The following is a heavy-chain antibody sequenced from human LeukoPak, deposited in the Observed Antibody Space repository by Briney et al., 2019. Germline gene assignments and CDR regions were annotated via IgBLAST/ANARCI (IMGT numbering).Heavy chain of an antibody. CDR2: IYNSGTN. CDR3: ARDAVAGPYYYYCMDV. V-gene: IGHV4-59*12. D-gene: IGHD6-19*01. J-gene: IGHJ6*02. Sequence: GLEXXXXIYNSGTNNYNPSLKSRVTISVDTSKNQFSLKLSSVTAADTAVYYCARDAVAGPYYYYCMDVWGQGTTVTVSS.